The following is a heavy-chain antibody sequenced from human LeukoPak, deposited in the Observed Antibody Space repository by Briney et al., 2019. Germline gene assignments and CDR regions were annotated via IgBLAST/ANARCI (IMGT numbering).Heavy chain of an antibody. CDR3: ASDSGLGYCSSTSCRPGY. J-gene: IGHJ4*02. CDR1: AG. V-gene: IGHV3-20*04. D-gene: IGHD2-2*01. CDR2: INWNGGST. Sequence: GGSLRLSCAASAGMLWVRQAPGQGLEWVAGINWNGGSTGYADSVKSRFTISRDNAKNSLYLQMNSLRAEDTALYYCASDSGLGYCSSTSCRPGYWGQGTLVTVSS.